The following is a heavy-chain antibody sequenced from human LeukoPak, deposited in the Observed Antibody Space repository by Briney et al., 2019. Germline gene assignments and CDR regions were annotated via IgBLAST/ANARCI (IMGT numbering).Heavy chain of an antibody. V-gene: IGHV1-2*02. Sequence: ASVKVSCKASGGTFSSYAISWVRQAPGQGLEWMGWINPNSGGTNYAQKFQGRVTMTRDTSISTAYMELSRLRSDDTAVYYCARDISGSYPAYYFDYWGQGTLVTVSS. CDR3: ARDISGSYPAYYFDY. J-gene: IGHJ4*02. CDR1: GGTFSSYA. D-gene: IGHD1-26*01. CDR2: INPNSGGT.